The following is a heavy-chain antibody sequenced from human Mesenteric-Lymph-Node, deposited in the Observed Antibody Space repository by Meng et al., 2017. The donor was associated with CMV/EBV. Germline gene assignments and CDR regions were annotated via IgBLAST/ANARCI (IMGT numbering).Heavy chain of an antibody. D-gene: IGHD6-19*01. CDR1: GFTFDDYA. Sequence: GGSLRLSCAASGFTFDDYAMHWVRQAPGKGLEGVSGISWNSGSIGYADSVKGRFTISRDNAKNSLYLQMNRLRAEDTALYSCAKDIEQWLGGVDYWGQGTLVTVAS. CDR3: AKDIEQWLGGVDY. V-gene: IGHV3-9*01. J-gene: IGHJ4*02. CDR2: ISWNSGSI.